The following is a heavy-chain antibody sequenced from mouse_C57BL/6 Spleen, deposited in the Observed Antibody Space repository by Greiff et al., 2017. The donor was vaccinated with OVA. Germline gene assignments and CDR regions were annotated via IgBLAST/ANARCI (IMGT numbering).Heavy chain of an antibody. D-gene: IGHD3-2*02. CDR1: GFTFSSYA. J-gene: IGHJ2*01. CDR3: ARGGQLRLYYFDY. V-gene: IGHV5-4*03. Sequence: EVMLVESGGGLVKPGGSLKLSCAASGFTFSSYAMSWVRQTPEKRLEWVATISDGGSYTYYPDNVKGRFTISRDNAKNNLYLQMSHLKSEDTAMYYCARGGQLRLYYFDYWGQGTTLTVSS. CDR2: ISDGGSYT.